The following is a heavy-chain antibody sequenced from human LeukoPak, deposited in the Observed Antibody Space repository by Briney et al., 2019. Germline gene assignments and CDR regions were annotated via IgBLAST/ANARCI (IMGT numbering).Heavy chain of an antibody. Sequence: SETLSLTCTVSGGSISSYYWSWIRQPPGKGLEWTGYIYYSGSTNYNPSLKSRVTISVDTSKNQFSLKLSSVTAADTAVYYCAREHRGANWGPWGGPRIPYYFDYWGQGTLVTVSS. CDR2: IYYSGST. J-gene: IGHJ4*02. CDR1: GGSISSYY. CDR3: AREHRGANWGPWGGPRIPYYFDY. V-gene: IGHV4-59*01. D-gene: IGHD7-27*01.